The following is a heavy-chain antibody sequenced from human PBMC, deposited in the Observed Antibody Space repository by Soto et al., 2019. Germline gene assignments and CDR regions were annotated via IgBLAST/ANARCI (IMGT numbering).Heavy chain of an antibody. D-gene: IGHD4-17*01. Sequence: GASVKVSCKASGYTFTSYYMHWVRQAPGQGLEWMGIINPSGGSTSYAQKFQGRVTITRDTSTSTVYMELSSLRSEDTAVYYCARVYGLGAFDIWGQGTMVTVSS. CDR3: ARVYGLGAFDI. CDR1: GYTFTSYY. V-gene: IGHV1-46*01. CDR2: INPSGGST. J-gene: IGHJ3*02.